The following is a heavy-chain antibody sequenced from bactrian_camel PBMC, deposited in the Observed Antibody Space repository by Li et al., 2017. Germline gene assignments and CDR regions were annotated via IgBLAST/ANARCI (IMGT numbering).Heavy chain of an antibody. V-gene: IGHV3S53*01. CDR3: KAELGAYYRYLPYCARAHTS. Sequence: QVQLVESGGDSVQAGGSLRISCAASGFTFGPYCMGWFRQTPGKEREALATINRVGSTYADSVKGRFTISEDKAKNTMYLQMNSLEPEDTARYYCKAELGAYYRYLPYCARAHTSWGQGTQVTVS. D-gene: IGHD2*01. J-gene: IGHJ4*01. CDR1: GFTFGPYC. CDR2: INRVGST.